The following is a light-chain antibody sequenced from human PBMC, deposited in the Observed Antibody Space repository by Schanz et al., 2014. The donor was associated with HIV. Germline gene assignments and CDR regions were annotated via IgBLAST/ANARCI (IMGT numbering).Light chain of an antibody. V-gene: IGKV1-27*01. CDR2: GAS. Sequence: DIQMTQSPSSLSASVGDRVTITCRASEGIANFLAWYQQKPGKVPSLLIYGASTLQSGVPSRFSGSGSGTDFTLTISSLQPEDVAVYYCQQYYTTPWTFGQGTKVEIK. CDR3: QQYYTTPWT. J-gene: IGKJ1*01. CDR1: EGIANF.